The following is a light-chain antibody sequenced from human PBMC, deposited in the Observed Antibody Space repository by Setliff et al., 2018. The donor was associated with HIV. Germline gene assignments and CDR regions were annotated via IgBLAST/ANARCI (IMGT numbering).Light chain of an antibody. CDR3: SSYTSSSTLPYV. J-gene: IGLJ1*01. CDR2: DVT. Sequence: QSALAQPASVSGSPGQSITISCTGASSDVGGYNYVSWYQQHPGKAPKLMIYDVTNRPSGISNRFSGSKSGNTASLTISGLQAGDEADYYCSSYTSSSTLPYVFGTGTKVTVL. V-gene: IGLV2-14*03. CDR1: SSDVGGYNY.